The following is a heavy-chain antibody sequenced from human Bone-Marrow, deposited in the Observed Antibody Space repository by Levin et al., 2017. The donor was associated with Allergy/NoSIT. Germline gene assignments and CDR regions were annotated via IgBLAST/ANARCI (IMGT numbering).Heavy chain of an antibody. CDR1: GGSVSSGDCQ. V-gene: IGHV4-30-4*01. CDR2: IYHSGST. Sequence: SSQTLSLTCTVSGGSVSSGDCQWTWIRQPPGKGLEWIGSIYHSGSTYYNPSLKSRISISVDASKNQFSLKLSSVTASDTAVYYCARDYYDSSGSYFRTFDYWGQGSLVTVSS. CDR3: ARDYYDSSGSYFRTFDY. D-gene: IGHD3-22*01. J-gene: IGHJ4*02.